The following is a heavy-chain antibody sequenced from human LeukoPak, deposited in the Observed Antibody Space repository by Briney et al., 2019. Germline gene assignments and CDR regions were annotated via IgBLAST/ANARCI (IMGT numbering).Heavy chain of an antibody. CDR2: ISSSSSTI. CDR3: ARDQPSYDFWSGPPPGLFDY. J-gene: IGHJ4*02. CDR1: GFTFSSYS. Sequence: GGSLRLSCAASGFTFSSYSMNWVRQAPGKGLEWVSYISSSSSTIYYADSVKGRFTISRDNAKNSLYLQMNSLRAEDTAVYYCARDQPSYDFWSGPPPGLFDYWGQGTLVTVSS. D-gene: IGHD3-3*01. V-gene: IGHV3-48*01.